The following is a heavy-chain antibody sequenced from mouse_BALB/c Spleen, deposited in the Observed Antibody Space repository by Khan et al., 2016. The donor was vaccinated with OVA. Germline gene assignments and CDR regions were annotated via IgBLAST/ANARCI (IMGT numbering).Heavy chain of an antibody. CDR3: ARGGYGTLAY. Sequence: EVELVESGGGLVKPGGSLTLSCAASGFTFSDYYMYWVRQTPEKRLEWVATISDGGSYTYYPDSVKGRFSISRDNAKNNLYLQMSSLKSEDTARYYCARGGYGTLAYWGQGTLVTVSA. J-gene: IGHJ3*01. CDR1: GFTFSDYY. CDR2: ISDGGSYT. V-gene: IGHV5-4*02. D-gene: IGHD1-1*01.